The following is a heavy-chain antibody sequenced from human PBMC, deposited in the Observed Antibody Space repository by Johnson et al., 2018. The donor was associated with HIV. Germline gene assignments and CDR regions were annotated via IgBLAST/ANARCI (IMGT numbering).Heavy chain of an antibody. V-gene: IGHV3-9*01. CDR1: GFTFDDYA. D-gene: IGHD3-3*01. CDR3: AVPPNLADNFWSIRNAFDI. CDR2: ISWNSGSI. J-gene: IGHJ3*02. Sequence: VQLVESGGGLVQPGRSLRLSCAASGFTFDDYAMHWVRQAPGKGLEWVSGISWNSGSIGYADSVKGRFTISRDNSKNTLYLQMNSLRAEDTAVYYCAVPPNLADNFWSIRNAFDIWGQGTMVTVSS.